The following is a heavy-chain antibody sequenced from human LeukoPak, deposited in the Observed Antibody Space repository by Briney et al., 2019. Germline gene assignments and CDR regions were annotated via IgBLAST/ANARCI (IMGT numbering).Heavy chain of an antibody. Sequence: SVKVSCKASGGTFSSYAISWVRQAPGQGLEWMGRIIPIFGTANYAQKFQGRVTITTDESTSTAYMELSSLRSEDTAVYYCAKGQVGYDAFDIWGQGTMVTVSS. CDR3: AKGQVGYDAFDI. CDR2: IIPIFGTA. V-gene: IGHV1-69*05. J-gene: IGHJ3*02. CDR1: GGTFSSYA. D-gene: IGHD1-26*01.